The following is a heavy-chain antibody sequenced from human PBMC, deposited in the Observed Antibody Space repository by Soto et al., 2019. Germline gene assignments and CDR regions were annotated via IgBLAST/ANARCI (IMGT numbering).Heavy chain of an antibody. CDR1: GGSISTADYY. V-gene: IGHV4-30-4*01. D-gene: IGHD3-22*01. CDR2: IYYRWST. J-gene: IGHJ4*02. CDR3: VSDYDSGGYIGY. Sequence: QVQLHESGPGLVRPSQTLSLTCNVSGGSISTADYYWSWIRQPPGKGLEWIGYIYYRWSTYYNPSLESRAAISMDTSKDQFSRILTSVPAADTAVYFCVSDYDSGGYIGYWVQGTLVTGSS.